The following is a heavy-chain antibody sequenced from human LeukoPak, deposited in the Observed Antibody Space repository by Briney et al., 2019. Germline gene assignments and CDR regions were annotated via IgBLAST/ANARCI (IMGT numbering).Heavy chain of an antibody. V-gene: IGHV3-66*01. J-gene: IGHJ4*02. D-gene: IGHD3-3*01. CDR3: AKDRTIFGVVIPSFDY. CDR1: GFTVSSNY. CDR2: LYTGGST. Sequence: PGGSLRLSCSGSGFTVSSNYMSWVRRPPGKGLECVSVLYTGGSTYYADSVKGRFTISRDNSKNTLYLQMNSLRAEDTAVYYCAKDRTIFGVVIPSFDYWGQGTLVTVSS.